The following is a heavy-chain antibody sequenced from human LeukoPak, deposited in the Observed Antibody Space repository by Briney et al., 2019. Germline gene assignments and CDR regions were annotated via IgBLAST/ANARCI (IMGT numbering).Heavy chain of an antibody. CDR1: GLNFSSYA. D-gene: IGHD3-9*01. J-gene: IGHJ4*02. Sequence: PGGSLRLSCSASGLNFSSYAMHWVRQAPGKGLEYVSAMSTNGGSTYYADSVKGRFTISRDNSKNTLYLQMSSLRPDDTAVYYCVKGGSWLTYYDVLTGLIAFDYWGQGTLVTVSS. V-gene: IGHV3-64D*06. CDR3: VKGGSWLTYYDVLTGLIAFDY. CDR2: MSTNGGST.